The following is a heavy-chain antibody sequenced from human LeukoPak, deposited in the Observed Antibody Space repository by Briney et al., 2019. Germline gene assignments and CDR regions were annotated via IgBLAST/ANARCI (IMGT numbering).Heavy chain of an antibody. CDR3: ARVSSGWPRLPPKYFQH. Sequence: SQTLSLTCAISGDSVSSNSAAWNWIRQPPSSGLEWLGRTYYRSKWYNDYAGSVNSRITINTDTSKNQFSLQLNSVTLEDTAVYYCARVSSGWPRLPPKYFQHWGQGTLVTVSS. CDR2: TYYRSKWYN. CDR1: GDSVSSNSAA. V-gene: IGHV6-1*01. J-gene: IGHJ1*01. D-gene: IGHD6-19*01.